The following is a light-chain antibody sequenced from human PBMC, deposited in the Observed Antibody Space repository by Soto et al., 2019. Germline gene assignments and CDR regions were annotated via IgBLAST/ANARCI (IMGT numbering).Light chain of an antibody. Sequence: DIVMTQSPLSLPVTPGEPASISCRSSQRLLHSNGYKYLNWYLQKPGQSPQLLIYLGSNRASGVPDRFSGSGSSTDFTLKISRVEAEDVGVYYCMQALQTPLTFGGGTKVEIK. CDR2: LGS. J-gene: IGKJ4*01. CDR3: MQALQTPLT. V-gene: IGKV2-28*01. CDR1: QRLLHSNGYKY.